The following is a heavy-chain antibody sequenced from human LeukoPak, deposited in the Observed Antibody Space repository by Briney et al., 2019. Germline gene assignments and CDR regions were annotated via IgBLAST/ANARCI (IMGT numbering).Heavy chain of an antibody. CDR3: AKTNSAAHYYYYYMDV. CDR1: GFTFSNYG. V-gene: IGHV3-33*06. Sequence: PGGSLRLSCAASGFTFSNYGMHWVRQAPGKGLEWVAVIWYDGDRKFYADSVKGRLTISRDNSKNTLYLEMNSLGVDDTAVYYCAKTNSAAHYYYYYMDVWGKGTTVTVSS. CDR2: IWYDGDRK. D-gene: IGHD2-15*01. J-gene: IGHJ6*03.